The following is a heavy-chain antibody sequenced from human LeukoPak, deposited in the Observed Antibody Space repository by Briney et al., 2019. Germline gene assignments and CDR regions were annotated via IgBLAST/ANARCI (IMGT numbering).Heavy chain of an antibody. D-gene: IGHD3-3*01. Sequence: SETLSLTCTVSGGSISSSSYYWGWIRQPPGKGLEWIGSIYYSGSTYYNPSLKSRVTISVDTSKNQFSLKLSSVTAADTAVYYCARRPKEWLLYGIDYWGQGTLVTVSS. CDR3: ARRPKEWLLYGIDY. CDR2: IYYSGST. CDR1: GGSISSSSYY. V-gene: IGHV4-39*01. J-gene: IGHJ4*02.